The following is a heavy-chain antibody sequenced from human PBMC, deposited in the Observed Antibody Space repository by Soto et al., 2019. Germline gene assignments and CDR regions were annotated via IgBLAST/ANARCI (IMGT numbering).Heavy chain of an antibody. CDR1: GDSISTYY. CDR3: ALRIMAVVPEY. CDR2: LYYGRSA. V-gene: IGHV4-59*01. Sequence: QVQLQESGPGLVKPSETLSLTCAVSGDSISTYYCMWIRQPPGKGLESIGYLYYGRSANYNPSPESLDTLSVDTSTNQFSLMLSSMTAADTAVYFCALRIMAVVPEYWGQGTLVTVSS. J-gene: IGHJ4*02. D-gene: IGHD3-22*01.